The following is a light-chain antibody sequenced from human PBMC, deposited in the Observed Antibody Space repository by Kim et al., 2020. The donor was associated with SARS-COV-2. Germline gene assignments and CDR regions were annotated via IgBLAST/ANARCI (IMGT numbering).Light chain of an antibody. Sequence: QAVTISCSGTSSNIGSNYVYSYQLLPRTAPKLLIYSNDQRPSGVPDRFSGSKSGPSASLAISGLRSEDEAYYSCATWDDTLSAWVFGGGTKVTVL. J-gene: IGLJ3*02. CDR2: SND. V-gene: IGLV1-47*02. CDR3: ATWDDTLSAWV. CDR1: SSNIGSNY.